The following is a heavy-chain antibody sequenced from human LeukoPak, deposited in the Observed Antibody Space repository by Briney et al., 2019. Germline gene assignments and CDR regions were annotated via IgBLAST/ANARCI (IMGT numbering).Heavy chain of an antibody. CDR3: AKDGAPDIVVVPAAPYYYYGMDV. V-gene: IGHV3-23*01. J-gene: IGHJ6*02. CDR1: GFTLSNYA. CDR2: ISGSGGST. D-gene: IGHD2-2*01. Sequence: GGSLRLSCAASGFTLSNYAMNWVRQAPGKGLEWVSAISGSGGSTYYADSVKGRFTISRDNSKNTLYLQMNSLRAEDTAVYYCAKDGAPDIVVVPAAPYYYYGMDVWGQGTTVTVSS.